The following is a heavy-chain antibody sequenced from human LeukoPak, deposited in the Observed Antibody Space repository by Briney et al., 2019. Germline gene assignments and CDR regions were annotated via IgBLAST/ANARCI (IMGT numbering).Heavy chain of an antibody. V-gene: IGHV1-69*13. Sequence: SVKVSCKASGGTFSSYAISWVRQAPGQGLEWMGGIIPIFGTANYAQKFQGRVTITADESTSTAYMELSSLRSEDTAVYYCARVAHYYDSSGYYFDYWGQGTLVTVSS. CDR2: IIPIFGTA. J-gene: IGHJ4*02. D-gene: IGHD3-22*01. CDR1: GGTFSSYA. CDR3: ARVAHYYDSSGYYFDY.